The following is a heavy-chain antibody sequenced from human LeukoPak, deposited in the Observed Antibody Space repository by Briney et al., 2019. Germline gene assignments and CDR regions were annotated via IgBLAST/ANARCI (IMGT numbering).Heavy chain of an antibody. CDR1: GYTFTSYG. CDR2: ISAYNGNT. J-gene: IGHJ3*02. Sequence: ASVKVSCKAPGYTFTSYGISWVRQAPGQGLEWMGWISAYNGNTNYAQKLHGRVTMTTDTSTSTAYMDLRSLRSDDTAVYYCARDRRDSGWSYAFDIWGQGTMVTVSS. CDR3: ARDRRDSGWSYAFDI. V-gene: IGHV1-18*01. D-gene: IGHD6-19*01.